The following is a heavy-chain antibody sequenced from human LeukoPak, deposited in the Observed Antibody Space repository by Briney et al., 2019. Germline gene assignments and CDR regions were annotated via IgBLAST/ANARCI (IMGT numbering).Heavy chain of an antibody. Sequence: ASVKVSCKASGYTFTDYYLHWVRQAPGQGLEWMGWINPNSGGTNFAQKFQCRVTMTRDTSISTAYMELTRLRSDDTAVYYCARCHWGFDAFDIWGQGTMVTVSS. D-gene: IGHD7-27*01. CDR1: GYTFTDYY. CDR2: INPNSGGT. CDR3: ARCHWGFDAFDI. J-gene: IGHJ3*02. V-gene: IGHV1-2*02.